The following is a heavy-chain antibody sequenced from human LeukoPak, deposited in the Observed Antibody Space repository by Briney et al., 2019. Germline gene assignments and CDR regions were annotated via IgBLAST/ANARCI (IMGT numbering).Heavy chain of an antibody. CDR3: ARATPRGKWFGELLYGWFDP. D-gene: IGHD3-10*01. J-gene: IGHJ5*02. Sequence: SETLSLTCTVSGGSISSGGYYWSWIRQHPGKGLGWIGYIYYSGSTYYNPSLKSRVTISVDTSKNQFSLKLSSVTAADTAVYYCARATPRGKWFGELLYGWFDPWGQGTLVTVSS. CDR1: GGSISSGGYY. CDR2: IYYSGST. V-gene: IGHV4-31*03.